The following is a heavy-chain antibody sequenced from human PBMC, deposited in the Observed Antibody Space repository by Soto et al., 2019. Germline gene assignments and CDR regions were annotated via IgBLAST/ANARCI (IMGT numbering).Heavy chain of an antibody. CDR2: IKQDGGKK. J-gene: IGHJ3*02. V-gene: IGHV3-7*05. CDR3: ARDILTSGYCSGGSCYSEAFDI. D-gene: IGHD2-15*01. CDR1: GFTFSSYW. Sequence: EVQLVESGGGLVQPGGSLRLSCAASGFTFSSYWMSWVRQAPGKGLEWGATIKQDGGKKYYVDSVKGRFTISRDNAKNSLYLQMNSLRAEDTAVYYCARDILTSGYCSGGSCYSEAFDIWGQGTMVTVSS.